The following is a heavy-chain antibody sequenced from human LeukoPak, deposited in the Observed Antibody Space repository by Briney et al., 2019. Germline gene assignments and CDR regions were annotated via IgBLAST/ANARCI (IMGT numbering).Heavy chain of an antibody. CDR2: IIPILGIA. CDR3: ARDIAARKVAYMDFQH. V-gene: IGHV1-69*04. Sequence: GASVKVSCKASGYTFTSYGISWVRQAPGQGLEWMGRIIPILGIANYAQKFQGRVTITTDKSTSTAYMELSSLRSEDTAVYYCARDIAARKVAYMDFQHWGQGTLVTVSS. J-gene: IGHJ1*01. D-gene: IGHD6-6*01. CDR1: GYTFTSYG.